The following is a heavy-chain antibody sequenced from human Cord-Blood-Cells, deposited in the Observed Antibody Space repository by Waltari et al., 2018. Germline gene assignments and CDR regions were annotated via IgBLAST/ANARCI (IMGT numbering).Heavy chain of an antibody. Sequence: QVQLVQSGAEVKKPGSSVKVSCKASGGTFSRYAISWVRPAPGQGVEWMGRIIPILGIANYAQKFQGRVTITADKSTSTAYMELSSLRSEDTAVYYCARSEDYDILTGYYDAFDIWGQGTMVTVSS. CDR1: GGTFSRYA. D-gene: IGHD3-9*01. V-gene: IGHV1-69*09. CDR3: ARSEDYDILTGYYDAFDI. CDR2: IIPILGIA. J-gene: IGHJ3*02.